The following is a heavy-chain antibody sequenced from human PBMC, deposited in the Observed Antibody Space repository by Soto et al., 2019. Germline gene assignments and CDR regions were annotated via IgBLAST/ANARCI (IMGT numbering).Heavy chain of an antibody. Sequence: GESLKISCKDSENSFTRSWIGWVRQMPGKGLEWMGIIYPADSNTRYSPSFQGQVTISAGKSTNTAYLQWNSLKASDTAMYYCARLTGGAEVPTTYFYYGMDVWGQGTTVTVSS. D-gene: IGHD3-10*01. CDR3: ARLTGGAEVPTTYFYYGMDV. CDR1: ENSFTRSW. J-gene: IGHJ6*02. CDR2: IYPADSNT. V-gene: IGHV5-51*01.